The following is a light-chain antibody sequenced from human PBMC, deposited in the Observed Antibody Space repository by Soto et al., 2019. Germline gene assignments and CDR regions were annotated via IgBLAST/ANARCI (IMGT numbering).Light chain of an antibody. CDR2: GAS. V-gene: IGKV3-15*01. CDR3: QQYNNWWT. J-gene: IGKJ1*01. Sequence: EIVITQSPATLSVSPGERATLSCRASQSVSSNLAWYQQKPGQAPRLLIYGASTRATGIPARFSGSGSGTEFTLTISSLQSEDFAVYYCQQYNNWWTFGQGNKVEIK. CDR1: QSVSSN.